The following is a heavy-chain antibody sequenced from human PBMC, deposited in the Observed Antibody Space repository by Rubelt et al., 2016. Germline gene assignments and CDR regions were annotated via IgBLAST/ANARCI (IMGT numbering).Heavy chain of an antibody. CDR1: GFTFSSYW. V-gene: IGHV3-7*03. CDR3: ATDYLGY. J-gene: IGHJ4*02. CDR2: IKQDGSEK. Sequence: EDQLVESGGGLVQPGGSLRLSCAASGFTFSSYWMNWLRQAPGKRLEWVANIKQDGSEKYYVDSVKGRFTMSGDNAKNSRYLEMNSLRADDTAVYYCATDYLGYWGQGTLVTVSS.